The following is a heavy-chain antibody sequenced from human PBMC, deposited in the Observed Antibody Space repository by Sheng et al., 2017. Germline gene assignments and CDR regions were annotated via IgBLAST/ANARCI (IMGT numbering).Heavy chain of an antibody. CDR2: IWYDGSNK. CDR3: AREPPNQWPEYYMDV. CDR1: GFTFSSYG. D-gene: IGHD6-19*01. V-gene: IGHV3-33*01. Sequence: QVQLVESGGGVVQPGRSLRLSCAASGFTFSSYGMHWVRQAPGKGLEWVAVIWYDGSNKYYADSVKGRFTISRDNSKNTLYLQMNSLRAEDTAVYYCAREPPNQWPEYYMDVWGQGTTVTVSS. J-gene: IGHJ6*03.